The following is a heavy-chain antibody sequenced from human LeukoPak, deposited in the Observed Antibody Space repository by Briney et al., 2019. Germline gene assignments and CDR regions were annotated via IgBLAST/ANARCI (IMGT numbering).Heavy chain of an antibody. CDR1: GFTFSTYG. CDR3: ATSRTLDH. Sequence: GGSLRLSCAASGFTFSTYGMHWVRQAPGKGLEWVAFIWYDGSNKYYADSVKGRFTISRDNSKNTLFPQMNSLGAEDTAVYYCATSRTLDHWGQGTLVTVSS. V-gene: IGHV3-30*02. J-gene: IGHJ4*02. CDR2: IWYDGSNK.